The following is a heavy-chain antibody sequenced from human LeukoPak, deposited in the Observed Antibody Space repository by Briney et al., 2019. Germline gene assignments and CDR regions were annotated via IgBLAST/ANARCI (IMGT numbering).Heavy chain of an antibody. V-gene: IGHV4-38-2*02. Sequence: PSETLSLTCTVSGYSISSGYYWGWIRQPPGKGLEWIGSIYHSGSTYYNPSLKSRVTISVDTSKNQFSLKLRSVTAADTAVYYCARVPLGYCSGGSCYLFDYWGQGTLVTVSS. CDR1: GYSISSGYY. D-gene: IGHD2-15*01. CDR3: ARVPLGYCSGGSCYLFDY. J-gene: IGHJ4*02. CDR2: IYHSGST.